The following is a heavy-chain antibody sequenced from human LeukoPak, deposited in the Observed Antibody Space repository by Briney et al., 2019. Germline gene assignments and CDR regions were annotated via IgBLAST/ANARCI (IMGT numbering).Heavy chain of an antibody. CDR2: ISGSGGST. J-gene: IGHJ4*02. Sequence: GGSLRLSCAASGFTFSSYAMSWVRQAPGKGLEWVSAISGSGGSTYYADSVKGRFTISRDNSKNTLYLQMNSLRAEGTAVYYCAKDGGYCSGGSCHFDYWGQGTLVTVSS. V-gene: IGHV3-23*01. CDR3: AKDGGYCSGGSCHFDY. CDR1: GFTFSSYA. D-gene: IGHD2-15*01.